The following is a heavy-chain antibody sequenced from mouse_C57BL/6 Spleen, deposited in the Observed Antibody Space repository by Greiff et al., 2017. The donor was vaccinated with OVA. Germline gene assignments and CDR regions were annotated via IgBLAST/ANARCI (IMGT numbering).Heavy chain of an antibody. Sequence: VQLHQSGAELVRPGTSVKVSCKASGYAFTNYLIEWVKQRPGQGLEWIGVINPGRGGTTYNEKFKGKATLTADKSSSTAYMQLSSLTSEDSAVYFCARSGYDYDGWFAYWGQGTLVTVSA. CDR3: ARSGYDYDGWFAY. CDR1: GYAFTNYL. D-gene: IGHD2-4*01. J-gene: IGHJ3*01. V-gene: IGHV1-54*01. CDR2: INPGRGGT.